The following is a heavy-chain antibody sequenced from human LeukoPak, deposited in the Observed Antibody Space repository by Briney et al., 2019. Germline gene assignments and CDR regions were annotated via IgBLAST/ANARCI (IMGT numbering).Heavy chain of an antibody. V-gene: IGHV4-34*01. Sequence: SETLSLTCAVYGGSFSGYYWSWIRQPPGKGLEWIGEINHSGSTNYNPSLKSRVTISVDKSKNQFSLKLSSVTAADTAVYYCARRGYCSGGSCYGYWGQGTLVTVSS. CDR3: ARRGYCSGGSCYGY. J-gene: IGHJ4*02. CDR1: GGSFSGYY. D-gene: IGHD2-15*01. CDR2: INHSGST.